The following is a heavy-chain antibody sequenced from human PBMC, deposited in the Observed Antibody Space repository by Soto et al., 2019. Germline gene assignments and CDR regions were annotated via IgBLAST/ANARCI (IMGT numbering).Heavy chain of an antibody. J-gene: IGHJ6*03. CDR1: GGSFSGYY. D-gene: IGHD6-13*01. CDR3: ARQAGSSGGMDV. V-gene: IGHV4-34*01. Sequence: SETLSLTCAVYGGSFSGYYWSWIRQPPGKGLEWIGEINHSGSTNYNPSLKSRVTISVDTSKNQFSLKLSSVTAADTAVYYCARQAGSSGGMDVWGKGTTVTVSS. CDR2: INHSGST.